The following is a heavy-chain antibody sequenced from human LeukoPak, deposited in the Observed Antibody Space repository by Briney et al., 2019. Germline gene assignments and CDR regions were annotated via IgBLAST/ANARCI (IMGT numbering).Heavy chain of an antibody. CDR3: ARGGALLWFGELQGGMDV. V-gene: IGHV4-34*01. D-gene: IGHD3-10*01. CDR1: GGPFSGYY. Sequence: SETLSLTCAVYGGPFSGYYWSWIRQPPGKGLEWIGEINHSGSTNYNPSLKSRVTISVDTSKNQFSLKLSSVTAADTAVYYCARGGALLWFGELQGGMDVWGQGTTVTVSS. CDR2: INHSGST. J-gene: IGHJ6*02.